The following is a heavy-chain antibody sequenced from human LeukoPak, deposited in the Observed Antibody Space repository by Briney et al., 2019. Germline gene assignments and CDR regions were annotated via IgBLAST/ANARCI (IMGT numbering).Heavy chain of an antibody. CDR1: GFTFSNYA. V-gene: IGHV3-23*01. J-gene: IGHJ4*02. CDR3: AEVRDSSGWYYFDC. CDR2: ITGSGGGT. Sequence: GGSLRLSCAASGFTFSNYAMSWVRQAPGKGLEWVSAITGSGGGTYYADSVKGRFTISRDNSKNTLYLQMNSLRAEDTAVYYCAEVRDSSGWYYFDCWGQGTLVTVSS. D-gene: IGHD6-19*01.